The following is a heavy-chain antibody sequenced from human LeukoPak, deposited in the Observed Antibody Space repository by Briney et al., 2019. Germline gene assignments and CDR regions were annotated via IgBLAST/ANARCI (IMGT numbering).Heavy chain of an antibody. CDR2: IGTAGDT. V-gene: IGHV3-13*01. CDR3: ARAVPMARGVNYYDY. J-gene: IGHJ4*02. D-gene: IGHD3-10*01. CDR1: GFTFSSYD. Sequence: GGSLSLSCAASGFTFSSYDMHWVRQVTGKGLEWVSAIGTAGDTYYPGSVKGRFTISRENAKNSFYLQMNYLRAGDTAVYYCARAVPMARGVNYYDYWGQGTLVTVSS.